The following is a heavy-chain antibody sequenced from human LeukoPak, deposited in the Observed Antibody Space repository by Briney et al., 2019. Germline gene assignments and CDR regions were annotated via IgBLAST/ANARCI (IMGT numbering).Heavy chain of an antibody. D-gene: IGHD3-10*01. Sequence: PGGSLRLSCAASGFTFSSYSMNWVRQAPGKGLEWVSPISSSSSYIYYADSVKGRFTISRDNAKNSLYLQMNSLRAEDTAVYYCASNIIYDYYGSGSDFDYWGQGTLVTVSS. CDR3: ASNIIYDYYGSGSDFDY. J-gene: IGHJ4*02. CDR1: GFTFSSYS. CDR2: ISSSSSYI. V-gene: IGHV3-21*01.